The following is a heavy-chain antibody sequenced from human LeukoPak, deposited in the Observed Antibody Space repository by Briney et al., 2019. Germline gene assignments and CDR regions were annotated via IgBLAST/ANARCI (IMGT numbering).Heavy chain of an antibody. V-gene: IGHV4-34*01. Sequence: SETLSLTCAVYGGSFSNYYWSWIRQPPGKGLEWIGEINDSGRTNYNPSLMSRVTDSVDTSKNQFSLRLTSVTATDTAVYYCARRWNYGRNYYIDVWGNGATVSVSS. D-gene: IGHD1-7*01. J-gene: IGHJ6*03. CDR1: GGSFSNYY. CDR3: ARRWNYGRNYYIDV. CDR2: INDSGRT.